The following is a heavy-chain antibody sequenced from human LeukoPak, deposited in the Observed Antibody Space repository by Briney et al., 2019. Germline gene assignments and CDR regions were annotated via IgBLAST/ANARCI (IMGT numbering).Heavy chain of an antibody. CDR3: ARDVSGMDV. CDR2: IWYDGSNK. CDR1: GFTFSSYG. D-gene: IGHD5/OR15-5a*01. V-gene: IGHV3-33*01. J-gene: IGHJ6*04. Sequence: AGGSLRLSCAASGFTFSSYGMHWVRQAPGKGLEWVAVIWYDGSNKYYADTVKGRFTISRDNSKNTLYLQMNSLRAEDTAVYYCARDVSGMDVWGKGTTVTVSS.